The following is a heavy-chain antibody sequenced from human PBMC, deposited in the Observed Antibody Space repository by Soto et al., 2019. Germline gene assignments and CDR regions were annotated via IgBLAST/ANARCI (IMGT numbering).Heavy chain of an antibody. Sequence: ASVKVSCKASGYTFTSDYMHWVRQAPGQGLEWMGIINPSGGSTSYAQKFQGRVTMTRDTSTSTVHMELSSLRSEDTAVYYCARAPPYYFWSGYYRNGMDVWGQGTTVTVSS. CDR2: INPSGGST. CDR3: ARAPPYYFWSGYYRNGMDV. CDR1: GYTFTSDY. J-gene: IGHJ6*02. V-gene: IGHV1-46*01. D-gene: IGHD3-3*01.